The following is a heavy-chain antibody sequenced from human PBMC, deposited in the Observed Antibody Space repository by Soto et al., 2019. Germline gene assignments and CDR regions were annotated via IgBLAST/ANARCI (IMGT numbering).Heavy chain of an antibody. J-gene: IGHJ6*02. D-gene: IGHD3-3*01. CDR2: ISYDGSNK. Sequence: PGGSLRLSCAASGFTFSSYAMHWVRQAPGKGLEWVAVISYDGSNKYYADSVKGRFTISRDNSKNTLYLQMNSLRAEDTAVYYCAREAGEYYDFWSGYYRGYRNYYGMDVWGQGTTVTVSS. V-gene: IGHV3-30-3*01. CDR3: AREAGEYYDFWSGYYRGYRNYYGMDV. CDR1: GFTFSSYA.